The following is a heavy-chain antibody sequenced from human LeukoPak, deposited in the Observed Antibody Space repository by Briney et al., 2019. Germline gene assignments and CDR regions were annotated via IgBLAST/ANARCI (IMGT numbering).Heavy chain of an antibody. CDR2: IYTSGNT. V-gene: IGHV4-4*07. CDR3: ARGGQPVHYFDY. D-gene: IGHD3-16*01. CDR1: GGSISSYY. Sequence: SETLSLTCTVSGGSISSYYWSWIRQPAGKGLEWIGRIYTSGNTNYNPSLKSRVTMSLDTSKNQFSLNLSSVTAADTAVYYCARGGQPVHYFDYWGQGTLVTVSS. J-gene: IGHJ4*02.